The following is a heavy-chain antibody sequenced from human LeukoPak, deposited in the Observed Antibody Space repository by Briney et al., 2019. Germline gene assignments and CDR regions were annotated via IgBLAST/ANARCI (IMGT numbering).Heavy chain of an antibody. V-gene: IGHV1-18*01. J-gene: IGHJ3*02. Sequence: ASVKVSCKASGYTFTSYGISWVRQAPGQGLEWMGWISDYNGNTNYAQKLQGRVTMTTDTSTSTAYMELRSLRSDDTAVYYCAREFGYYDSSGYYPRLHDAFDIWGQGTMVTVSS. CDR2: ISDYNGNT. CDR3: AREFGYYDSSGYYPRLHDAFDI. CDR1: GYTFTSYG. D-gene: IGHD3-22*01.